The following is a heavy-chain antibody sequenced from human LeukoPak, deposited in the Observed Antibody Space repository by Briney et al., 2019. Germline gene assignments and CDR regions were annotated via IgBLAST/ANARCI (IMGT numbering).Heavy chain of an antibody. CDR2: IYPGDSDT. CDR1: GYSFTNYW. V-gene: IGHV5-51*01. CDR3: ARLYDILTSNSFDP. Sequence: GESLKISCQGSGYSFTNYWIGWVRQMPRKGLEWMGIIYPGDSDTRYSPSFQGQVTISADKSISTAYVQWSSLKASDTAMYYCARLYDILTSNSFDPWGQGTLVTVSS. J-gene: IGHJ5*02. D-gene: IGHD3-9*01.